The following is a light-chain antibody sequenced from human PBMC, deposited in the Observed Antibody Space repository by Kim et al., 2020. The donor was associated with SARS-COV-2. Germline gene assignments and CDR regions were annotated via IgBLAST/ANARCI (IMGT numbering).Light chain of an antibody. Sequence: SYELTQPPSVSVSPGQTASITCSGDKLGEKYACWYQQKPGQSPVLVIYQDSKRPSGIPERFSGSNSGNTATLTISGTQAMDEADYYCQAWDSSLVVFGGG. CDR3: QAWDSSLVV. CDR2: QDS. J-gene: IGLJ2*01. V-gene: IGLV3-1*01. CDR1: KLGEKY.